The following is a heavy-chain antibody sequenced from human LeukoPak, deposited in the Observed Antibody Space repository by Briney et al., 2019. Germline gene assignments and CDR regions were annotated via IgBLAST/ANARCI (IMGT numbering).Heavy chain of an antibody. V-gene: IGHV1-2*02. Sequence: GASVKVSCKASGYTFTGYYMHWVRQAPGQGLEWMGWINPNSGGTYYAQKFQGRVTMTRDTSTSTAYMELSRLRSDDTAVYYCARSYYDSSGYYYSDYWGQGTLVTVSS. D-gene: IGHD3-22*01. CDR2: INPNSGGT. CDR1: GYTFTGYY. CDR3: ARSYYDSSGYYYSDY. J-gene: IGHJ4*02.